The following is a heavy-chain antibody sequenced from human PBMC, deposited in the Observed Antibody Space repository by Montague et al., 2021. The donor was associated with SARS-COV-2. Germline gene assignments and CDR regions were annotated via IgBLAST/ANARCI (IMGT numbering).Heavy chain of an antibody. J-gene: IGHJ6*02. CDR2: ISSSSSYI. CDR1: GFTFSSYS. D-gene: IGHD3-3*01. V-gene: IGHV3-21*01. CDR3: ARGYDFWSGGYYYYYGMDV. Sequence: SLRLPCAASGFTFSSYSMNWVRQAPGKGLEWVSSISSSSSYIYYADSVKGRFTISRDNAKNSLYLQMNSLRAEDTAVYYCARGYDFWSGGYYYYYGMDVWGQGTTVTVSS.